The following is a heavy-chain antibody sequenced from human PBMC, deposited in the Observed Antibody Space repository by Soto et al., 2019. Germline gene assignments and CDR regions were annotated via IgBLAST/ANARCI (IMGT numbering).Heavy chain of an antibody. Sequence: QVQLVESGGGVVQPGRSLRLSCVASGFTFSSYGMHWVRQAPDKGLEWVAVISHDGSTRYYADSVKGRFTSSRDNSKNTLYLQMNNLRVEYMAVYYCAKPFQDMGYHYDIWYFDLWGRGTLVTVSS. CDR1: GFTFSSYG. CDR2: ISHDGSTR. V-gene: IGHV3-30*18. CDR3: AKPFQDMGYHYDIWYFDL. J-gene: IGHJ2*01. D-gene: IGHD3-9*01.